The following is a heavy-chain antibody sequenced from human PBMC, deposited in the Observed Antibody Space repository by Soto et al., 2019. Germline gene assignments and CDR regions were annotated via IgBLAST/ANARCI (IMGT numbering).Heavy chain of an antibody. V-gene: IGHV1-69*13. D-gene: IGHD5-18*01. J-gene: IGHJ6*02. CDR2: IIPIFGTA. Sequence: ASVKVSCKASGGTFSSYAISWVRQAPGQGLEWMGGIIPIFGTANYAQKFQGRVTITADESTSTAYMELSSLRSEDTAVYYCARDFTDTAMVTGPYYYYGMDVWAQGTTVTVSS. CDR3: ARDFTDTAMVTGPYYYYGMDV. CDR1: GGTFSSYA.